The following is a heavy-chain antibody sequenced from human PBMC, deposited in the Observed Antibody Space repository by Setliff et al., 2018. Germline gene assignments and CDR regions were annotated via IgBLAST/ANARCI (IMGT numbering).Heavy chain of an antibody. Sequence: GASVKVSCKASGYTFTNYDIIWVRQATGQGLEWMGWMNPSSTNTGYAQKFQGRVTMTRDTSISTAYMELSSLRSDDTAVYYCARGIRYVLYGDHWGQGSLVTVSS. CDR2: MNPSSTNT. CDR1: GYTFTNYD. V-gene: IGHV1-8*01. D-gene: IGHD2-2*02. J-gene: IGHJ4*02. CDR3: ARGIRYVLYGDH.